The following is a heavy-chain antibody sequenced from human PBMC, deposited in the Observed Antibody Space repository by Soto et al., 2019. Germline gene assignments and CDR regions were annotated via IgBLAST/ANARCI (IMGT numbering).Heavy chain of an antibody. V-gene: IGHV3-30*18. CDR1: GFTFSSYG. CDR3: AKSHIVLMVYAIRDYYYGMDV. J-gene: IGHJ6*02. CDR2: ISYDGSNK. D-gene: IGHD2-8*01. Sequence: QVQLVESGGGVVQPGRSLRLSCAASGFTFSSYGMHWVRQAPGKGLEWMAVISYDGSNKYYADSVKGRFTISRDNSKNTLYLQMNSLRAEDTAVYYCAKSHIVLMVYAIRDYYYGMDVWGQGTTVTVSS.